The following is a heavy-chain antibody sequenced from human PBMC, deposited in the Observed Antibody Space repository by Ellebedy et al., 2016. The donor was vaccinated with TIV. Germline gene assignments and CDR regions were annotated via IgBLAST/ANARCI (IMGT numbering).Heavy chain of an antibody. CDR1: GFSVSSKY. Sequence: GESLKISCAASGFSVSSKYMNWVRQAPGKGLEWVAVVWHDGSTEYYADPVKGRFTVSRDISKNTLYLQKNSLRAEDTAVYYCARSAATNWFFDYWGQGTLVTVAS. D-gene: IGHD3-10*01. CDR2: VWHDGSTE. J-gene: IGHJ4*02. V-gene: IGHV3-33*08. CDR3: ARSAATNWFFDY.